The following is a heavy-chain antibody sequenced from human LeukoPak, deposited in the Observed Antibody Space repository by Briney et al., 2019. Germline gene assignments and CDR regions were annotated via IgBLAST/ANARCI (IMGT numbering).Heavy chain of an antibody. CDR2: IAEDGSEK. Sequence: GGSLRLSCEASGFTFSKYWMSWVRQAPGKGLECVASIAEDGSEKYYVDSVKGRITISRDNAKNTLYLQMNSLRVDDTAVYYCGRGRSMNDWGQGTLVTVSS. J-gene: IGHJ4*02. V-gene: IGHV3-7*01. D-gene: IGHD5-24*01. CDR3: GRGRSMND. CDR1: GFTFSKYW.